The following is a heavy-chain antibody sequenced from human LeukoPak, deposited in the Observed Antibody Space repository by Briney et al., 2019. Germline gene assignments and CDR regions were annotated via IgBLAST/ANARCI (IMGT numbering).Heavy chain of an antibody. CDR1: GYTFTSYG. J-gene: IGHJ4*02. CDR3: ARDRYFYDSGGYYYPPEY. Sequence: ASVKVSCKASGYTFTSYGISWLRQAPGRGLEWMGWISAYNGNTNYAQKLQGRVTMTTDTSTSTAYMELRSLRSDDTAVYYCARDRYFYDSGGYYYPPEYWGQGTLVTVSS. V-gene: IGHV1-18*01. D-gene: IGHD3-22*01. CDR2: ISAYNGNT.